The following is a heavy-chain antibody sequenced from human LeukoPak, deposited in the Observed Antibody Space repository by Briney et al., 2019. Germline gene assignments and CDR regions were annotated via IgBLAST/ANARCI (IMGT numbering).Heavy chain of an antibody. CDR3: AKAFGWELTDSVDY. J-gene: IGHJ4*02. Sequence: GGSLRLSCAASGFTFSSYSMSWVRQAPGKGLEWVSYISSSSSTISYPDSVKGRFTISRDNSKNTLYLQMNSLRPEDTAVYYCAKAFGWELTDSVDYWGQGTLVTVSS. CDR2: ISSSSSTI. CDR1: GFTFSSYS. V-gene: IGHV3-48*01. D-gene: IGHD1-26*01.